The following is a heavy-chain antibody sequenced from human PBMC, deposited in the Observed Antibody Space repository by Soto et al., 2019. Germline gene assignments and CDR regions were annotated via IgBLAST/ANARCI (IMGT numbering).Heavy chain of an antibody. Sequence: GGSLRLSCAASGFTFSSYWMTWVRRAPGKGLEWVANINQDGSEKYYVDSVKGRFTMSREDAKSSLYLQMNSLRAEDTAVYYCARDRTAASHAFDIWGQGTMVTVSS. CDR1: GFTFSSYW. CDR2: INQDGSEK. J-gene: IGHJ3*02. V-gene: IGHV3-7*01. D-gene: IGHD6-13*01. CDR3: ARDRTAASHAFDI.